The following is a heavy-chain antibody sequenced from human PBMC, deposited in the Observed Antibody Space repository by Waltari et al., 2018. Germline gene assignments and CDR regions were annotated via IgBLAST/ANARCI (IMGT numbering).Heavy chain of an antibody. CDR1: GFTFSFHA. Sequence: QVQLVESGGGVVHPGRSLRLSCEASGFTFSFHAMHWVRQAPGKGVEWGAGISYDGSDEYYADSVSGRFTISRDDSKETVNLQMNSLRPEDTAVYYCARDGPLQIQSWYSFDYWGQGTLVTVSS. CDR3: ARDGPLQIQSWYSFDY. J-gene: IGHJ4*02. D-gene: IGHD5-18*01. CDR2: ISYDGSDE. V-gene: IGHV3-30*07.